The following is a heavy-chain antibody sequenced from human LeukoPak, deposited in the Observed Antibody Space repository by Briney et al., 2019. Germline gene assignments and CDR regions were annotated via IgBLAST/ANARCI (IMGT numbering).Heavy chain of an antibody. CDR2: INSDGSST. J-gene: IGHJ3*02. D-gene: IGHD3-10*01. V-gene: IGHV3-74*01. CDR1: GFTLSIYW. Sequence: GDSLTLSCSACGFTLSIYWMHWLRPAPGKGRVWVSRINSDGSSTSYAHSVKGRFTISRDNATNTLYLQMNSLRAEDTAVYYCAREITMVRGVTHDALDIWGQGTMVTVSS. CDR3: AREITMVRGVTHDALDI.